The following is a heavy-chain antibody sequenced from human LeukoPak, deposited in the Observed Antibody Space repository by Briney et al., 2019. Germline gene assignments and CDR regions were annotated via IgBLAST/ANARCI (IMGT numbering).Heavy chain of an antibody. CDR3: ARGQRGSKSPAATDP. J-gene: IGHJ5*02. CDR1: GYTFTTYG. CDR2: ISGNNDNT. D-gene: IGHD2-2*01. Sequence: GASVKVSCKASGYTFTTYGISWVRQAPGQGLEWVGWISGNNDNTKYAQNFQGRVTITTDESTSTAYMELRSLRSDDTAVYYCARGQRGSKSPAATDPWGQGTLVTVSS. V-gene: IGHV1-18*01.